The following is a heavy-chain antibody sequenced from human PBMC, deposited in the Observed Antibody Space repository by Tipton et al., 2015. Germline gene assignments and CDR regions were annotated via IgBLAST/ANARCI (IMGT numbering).Heavy chain of an antibody. Sequence: SLRLSCAASGFPFSTYWMSWVRQAPGKGLEWVANIKQDGSEKYYVESVKGRFTISRDNGKNFLYLQMNSLRAEDTALYYCAKDFRSSSWSSYFYGLDVWGQGTTVTVSS. CDR2: IKQDGSEK. CDR3: AKDFRSSSWSSYFYGLDV. D-gene: IGHD6-13*01. CDR1: GFPFSTYW. J-gene: IGHJ6*02. V-gene: IGHV3-7*03.